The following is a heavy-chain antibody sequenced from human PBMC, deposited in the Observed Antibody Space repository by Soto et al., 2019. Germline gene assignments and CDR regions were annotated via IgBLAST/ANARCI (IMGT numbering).Heavy chain of an antibody. Sequence: QLQLQESGPGLVKPSETLSLTCTVSGGSISSSSYYWGWIRQPPGKGLEWIGSIYYSGSTYYNPSLKSRVTISVDTSKNQFSLKLSSVTAADTAVYYCAPLLDSGYDWPEIDYWGQGTLVTVSS. CDR1: GGSISSSSYY. CDR3: APLLDSGYDWPEIDY. D-gene: IGHD5-12*01. CDR2: IYYSGST. J-gene: IGHJ4*02. V-gene: IGHV4-39*01.